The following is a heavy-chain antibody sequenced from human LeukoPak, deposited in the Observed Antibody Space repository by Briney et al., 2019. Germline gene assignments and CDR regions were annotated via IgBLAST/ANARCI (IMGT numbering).Heavy chain of an antibody. V-gene: IGHV3-66*01. CDR2: MYSGGGT. CDR1: GFTVSNNY. J-gene: IGHJ6*02. D-gene: IGHD3-22*01. Sequence: GGSLRLSCAASGFTVSNNYMSWVRQAPGKGLEWVSVMYSGGGTYYADSVKGRFTISRHNSKTRLYLQMNSLRAEATAVYYWAKENYYGSRGHTMDVWGQGTTVTVSS. CDR3: AKENYYGSRGHTMDV.